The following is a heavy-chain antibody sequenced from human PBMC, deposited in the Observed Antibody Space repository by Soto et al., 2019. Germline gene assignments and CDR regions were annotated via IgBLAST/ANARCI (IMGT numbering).Heavy chain of an antibody. V-gene: IGHV4-34*01. D-gene: IGHD4-4*01. CDR3: ARARRSRLIITVTRDYYYYYGMGV. CDR2: VNHSGST. Sequence: PSETLSLTCAVYGGSFSGYHWSRIRQPPGKGLEWIGEVNHSGSTNYNPSLKSRVTISVDTPKNQFSLKLSSVTAAYTAVYYCARARRSRLIITVTRDYYYYYGMGVSAQGTSVTVSS. J-gene: IGHJ6*02. CDR1: GGSFSGYH.